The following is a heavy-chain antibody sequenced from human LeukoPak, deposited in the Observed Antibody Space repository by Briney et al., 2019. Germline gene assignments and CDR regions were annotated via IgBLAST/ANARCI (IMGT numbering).Heavy chain of an antibody. D-gene: IGHD3-3*01. CDR3: ARGFLEWLFPYYYYGMDV. CDR2: IYYSGST. CDR1: GGSISSGGYY. J-gene: IGHJ6*02. V-gene: IGHV4-31*03. Sequence: SQTLSLTCTVFGGSISSGGYYWSWIRQHPGKGLEWIGYIYYSGSTYYNPSLKSRVTISVDTSKNQFSLKLSSVTAADTAVYYCARGFLEWLFPYYYYGMDVWGQGTTVTVSS.